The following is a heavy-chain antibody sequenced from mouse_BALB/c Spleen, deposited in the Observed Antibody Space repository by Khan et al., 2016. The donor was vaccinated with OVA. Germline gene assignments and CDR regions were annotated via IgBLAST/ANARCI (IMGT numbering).Heavy chain of an antibody. CDR3: ARRNYFGYTFAY. D-gene: IGHD1-2*01. CDR1: GYTFTDYY. CDR2: ISPGSGDT. J-gene: IGHJ3*01. Sequence: QVQLQQSGAELARPGASVKLSCKASGYTFTDYYINWVKQRTGQGLEWIGEISPGSGDTYYNERFKGKVTLTVDTSSSTAYMQLSSLTSEASAVYCCARRNYFGYTFAYGGQGTLVTVSA. V-gene: IGHV1-77*01.